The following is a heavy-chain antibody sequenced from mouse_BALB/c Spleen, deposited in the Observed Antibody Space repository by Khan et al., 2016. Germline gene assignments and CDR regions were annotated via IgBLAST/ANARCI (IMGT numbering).Heavy chain of an antibody. CDR2: INPASSTI. D-gene: IGHD1-2*01. V-gene: IGHV4-1*02. CDR3: ARLQYYGYMNY. CDR1: GFDFSRYW. J-gene: IGHJ2*01. Sequence: EVKLLESGGGLVQPGGSLKLSCAASGFDFSRYWMSWVRQAPGKGLEWIGEINPASSTINYTPSLKDKFIISRDNATNTLYLQMSKVRSEDTALYFCARLQYYGYMNYWGQGTTLTVSS.